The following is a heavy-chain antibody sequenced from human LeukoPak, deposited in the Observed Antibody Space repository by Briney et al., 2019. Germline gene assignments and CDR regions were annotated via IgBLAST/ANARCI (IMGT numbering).Heavy chain of an antibody. V-gene: IGHV3-15*05. CDR1: GFSFSRAW. D-gene: IGHD3-10*01. CDR3: TTVTLRPVGL. J-gene: IGHJ4*02. CDR2: IKGKSDGGTT. Sequence: GGSLRLSCAASGFSFSRAWMSWVRQAPGKGLEWVGRIKGKSDGGTTDYAAPVKGRFTISRDDSKNTLFLQVNSLKIEDTAVYYCTTVTLRPVGLWGQGTLVTVSS.